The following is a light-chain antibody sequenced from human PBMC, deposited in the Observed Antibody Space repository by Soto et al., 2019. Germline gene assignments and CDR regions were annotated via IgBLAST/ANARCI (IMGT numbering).Light chain of an antibody. CDR2: LNSDGSH. CDR1: SGHSTYA. CDR3: QTWGPGIVV. Sequence: QPVLTQSPSASASLGASVKLTCTLSSGHSTYAIAWHQQQPEKGPRYLMKLNSDGSHSEDDGIPDRFSGSSSGAERYLTISSLQSEDEADYYCQTWGPGIVVFGGGTKLTVL. J-gene: IGLJ2*01. V-gene: IGLV4-69*01.